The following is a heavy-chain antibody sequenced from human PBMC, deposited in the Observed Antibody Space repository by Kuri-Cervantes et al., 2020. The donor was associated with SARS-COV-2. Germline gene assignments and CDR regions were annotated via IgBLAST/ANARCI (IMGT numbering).Heavy chain of an antibody. CDR2: ISGSGGST. V-gene: IGHV3-23*01. CDR1: GFTFSSYA. J-gene: IGHJ4*02. Sequence: GESLKISCAASGFTFSSYAMSWVRQAPGKGLEWVSAISGSGGSTYYADSVKGRFTISSDNSKNTLYLQMNSLRAEDTAVYYCAKLSVAGPPGTFDYWGQGTLVTVSS. D-gene: IGHD6-19*01. CDR3: AKLSVAGPPGTFDY.